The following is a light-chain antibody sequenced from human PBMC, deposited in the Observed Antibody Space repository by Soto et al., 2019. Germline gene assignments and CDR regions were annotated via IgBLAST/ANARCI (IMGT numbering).Light chain of an antibody. V-gene: IGKV1-5*03. CDR2: KAS. Sequence: DIQLTESRSTLSGYVGDLVTITCRASQTISSWLAWYQQKPGNAPKLLIYKASSLESGVPSRFRGSGSGTDFILTISSLKPEDFETYYCQQAYSFPITFGQGTRLEIK. J-gene: IGKJ5*01. CDR3: QQAYSFPIT. CDR1: QTISSW.